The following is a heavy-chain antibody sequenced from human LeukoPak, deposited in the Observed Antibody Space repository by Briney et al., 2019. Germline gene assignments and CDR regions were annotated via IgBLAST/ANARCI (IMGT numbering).Heavy chain of an antibody. CDR3: APMYSSGWPRPNWFDP. V-gene: IGHV4-59*05. CDR1: GGSISSYY. CDR2: IYYSGST. Sequence: SETLSLTCTVSGGSISSYYWSWIRQPPGKGLEWIGSIYYSGSTYYNPSLKSRVTISVDTSKNQFSLKLSSVTAADTAVYYCAPMYSSGWPRPNWFDPWGQGTLVTVSS. J-gene: IGHJ5*02. D-gene: IGHD6-19*01.